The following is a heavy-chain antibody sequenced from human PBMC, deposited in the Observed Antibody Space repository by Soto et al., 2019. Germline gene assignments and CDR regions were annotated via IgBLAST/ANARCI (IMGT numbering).Heavy chain of an antibody. Sequence: QVQLVQSETEVKKPGASVKVSCKASGYIFTNYDITWVRQAPGQGLEWMGWVSGYTGNTKYAQKFQDRVTMTTDTSSXTVYMELRSLRSDDTAVYYCARFGSAPYYYYGVDVWGQGTTVFVSS. V-gene: IGHV1-18*01. J-gene: IGHJ6*02. D-gene: IGHD3-10*01. CDR1: GYIFTNYD. CDR2: VSGYTGNT. CDR3: ARFGSAPYYYYGVDV.